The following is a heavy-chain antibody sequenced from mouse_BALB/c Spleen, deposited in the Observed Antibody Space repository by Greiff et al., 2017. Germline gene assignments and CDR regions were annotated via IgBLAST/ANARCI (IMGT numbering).Heavy chain of an antibody. D-gene: IGHD2-4*01. CDR2: IYPGDGDT. CDR3: ASSTMITTGYFDY. J-gene: IGHJ2*01. V-gene: IGHV1-80*01. CDR1: GYAFSSYW. Sequence: QVHVKQSGAELVRPGSSVKISCKASGYAFSSYWMNWVKQRPGQGLEWIGQIYPGDGDTNYNGKFKGKATLTADKSSSTAYMQLSSLTSEDSAVYFCASSTMITTGYFDYWGQGTTLTVSS.